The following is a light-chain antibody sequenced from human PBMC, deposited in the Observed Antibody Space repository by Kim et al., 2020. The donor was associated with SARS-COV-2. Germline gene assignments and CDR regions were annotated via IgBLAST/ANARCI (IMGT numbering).Light chain of an antibody. Sequence: DVVMTQSPLSLPVTLGQPASISCRSSQSLVHSDGNTYLNWFQQRPGQSPRRLFYKVSNRDSGVPDRFSGSGSGIDFTLKISRVEAEDVGVYYCMQGTHWPRTFGQGTKVDIK. CDR1: QSLVHSDGNTY. CDR2: KVS. CDR3: MQGTHWPRT. V-gene: IGKV2-30*02. J-gene: IGKJ1*01.